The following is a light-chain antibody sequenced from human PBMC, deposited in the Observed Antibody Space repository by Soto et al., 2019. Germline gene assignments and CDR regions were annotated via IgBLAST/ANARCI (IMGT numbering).Light chain of an antibody. J-gene: IGLJ3*02. V-gene: IGLV1-40*01. CDR1: SSNIGAGFD. CDR2: GND. CDR3: QTYDSSLSGWV. Sequence: QSVLTQPPSVSGAPGQRVTISCTGSSSNIGAGFDVHWYQQLPGGVPKLLIYGNDKRPSGVPDRVSGSKSGTSGSLAITGLQAEYGDDYYCQTYDSSLSGWVFGGGTKVTVL.